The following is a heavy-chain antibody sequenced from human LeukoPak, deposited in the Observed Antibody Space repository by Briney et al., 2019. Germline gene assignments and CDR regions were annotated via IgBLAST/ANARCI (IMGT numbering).Heavy chain of an antibody. Sequence: PGGSLRLSCAASGFTFSSYSMNWVRQAPGKGLEWVSSISSSSSYIHYADSVKGRFTISRDNSKNTLYLQMNSLRAEDTAVYYCAKVYLTTVTISYFDLWGRGTLVTVSS. J-gene: IGHJ2*01. D-gene: IGHD4-17*01. V-gene: IGHV3-21*04. CDR2: ISSSSSYI. CDR3: AKVYLTTVTISYFDL. CDR1: GFTFSSYS.